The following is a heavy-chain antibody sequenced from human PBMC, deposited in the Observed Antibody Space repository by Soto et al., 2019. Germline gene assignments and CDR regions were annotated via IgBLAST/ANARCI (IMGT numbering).Heavy chain of an antibody. V-gene: IGHV2-5*01. CDR3: ARGLASLPVFAFDI. Sequence: GSGPTLVNPTQTLTLTCTLSGISLSTSGVGLGWIRQTPGKALEWLALVYWNDDAHYSPSLRSRLTITKDTSKNQAVLTMTNMDPVDTATYYCARGLASLPVFAFDIWGQGTVVTVSS. CDR2: VYWNDDA. J-gene: IGHJ3*02. CDR1: GISLSTSGVG.